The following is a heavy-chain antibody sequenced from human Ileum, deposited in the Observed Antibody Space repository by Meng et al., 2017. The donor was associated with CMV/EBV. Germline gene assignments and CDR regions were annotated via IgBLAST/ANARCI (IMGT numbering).Heavy chain of an antibody. V-gene: IGHV4-30-4*08. CDR3: ARTQDCSTTSCYTGFDP. CDR2: IKYSGRT. CDR1: SNSSGDYY. Sequence: SNSSGDYYWSWIRQPPGKGLEWIGFIKYSGRTYYNPSLTSRVTISLDTSENHFSLRLSSVTAADTAVYYCARTQDCSTTSCYTGFDPWGQGTLVTVSS. D-gene: IGHD2-2*01. J-gene: IGHJ5*02.